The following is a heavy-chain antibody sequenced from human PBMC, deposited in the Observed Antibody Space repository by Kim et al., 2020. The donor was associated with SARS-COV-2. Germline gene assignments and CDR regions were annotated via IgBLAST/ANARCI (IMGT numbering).Heavy chain of an antibody. V-gene: IGHV3-21*01. CDR3: ERFEGYGMDV. J-gene: IGHJ6*02. D-gene: IGHD3-9*01. CDR2: ISTSSSYI. CDR1: GFTFSTYS. Sequence: GGSLRLSCAASGFTFSTYSMNWVRQAPGKGLEWVSSISTSSSYIYYADSAKGRFTISRDNAKSSLFLQMNSLRVEDTGVYYCERFEGYGMDVWGQGTTVT.